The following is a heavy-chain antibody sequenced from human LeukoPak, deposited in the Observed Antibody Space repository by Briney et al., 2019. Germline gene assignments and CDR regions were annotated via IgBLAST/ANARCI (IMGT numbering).Heavy chain of an antibody. D-gene: IGHD3-3*01. CDR2: ISGSGGST. CDR3: AKSGTDYDFWDSGY. CDR1: GFTFSSYA. V-gene: IGHV3-23*01. Sequence: PGGSLRLSCAASGFTFSSYAMSWVRQAPGKGLEWVSAISGSGGSTYYADSVKGRFTISRDNSKNTLYLQMNSLRAEDTAVYYCAKSGTDYDFWDSGYWGQGALVTVSP. J-gene: IGHJ4*02.